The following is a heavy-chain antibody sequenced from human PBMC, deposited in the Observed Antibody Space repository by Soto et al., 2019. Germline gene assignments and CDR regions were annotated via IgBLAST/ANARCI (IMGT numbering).Heavy chain of an antibody. V-gene: IGHV4-39*01. CDR1: GGSISSSSYY. CDR3: AGSAAGLDY. D-gene: IGHD6-13*01. J-gene: IGHJ4*02. Sequence: SETLSLTCTVSGGSISSSSYYWGWIRQPPGKGLEWIGSIYYSGSTYYNPSLKSRVTISVDTSKNQFSLKLSSVTAADTAVYYCAGSAAGLDYWGQGTMVTVYS. CDR2: IYYSGST.